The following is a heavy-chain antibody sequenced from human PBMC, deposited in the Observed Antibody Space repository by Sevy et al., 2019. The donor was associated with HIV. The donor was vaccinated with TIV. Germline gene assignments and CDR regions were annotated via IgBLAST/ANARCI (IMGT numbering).Heavy chain of an antibody. V-gene: IGHV1-2*02. J-gene: IGHJ6*02. Sequence: ASVKVSCKASGYSFSDSGYYVHWVRQAPGQGLGWMGGINPKSGATKYAQKFQGRVTMTRDTSVSTANMELTRLTSDDTAVYYCARESYDFWTGPVDYDYGMDVWGQGTTVTVSS. D-gene: IGHD3-3*01. CDR2: INPKSGAT. CDR1: GYSFSDSGYY. CDR3: ARESYDFWTGPVDYDYGMDV.